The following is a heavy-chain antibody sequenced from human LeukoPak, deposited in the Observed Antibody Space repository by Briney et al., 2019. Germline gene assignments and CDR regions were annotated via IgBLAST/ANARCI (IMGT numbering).Heavy chain of an antibody. CDR1: GYTFTKYP. CDR3: AREEGYGRQYDN. Sequence: ASAKVSRKTSGYTFTKYPIHWVRQAPGQRLEWMGWINTGNANTKYSEKLQGRVTITRDTSATTAYMELSSLTSEDTAVYYCAREEGYGRQYDNWGQGTLVTVSS. V-gene: IGHV1-3*04. D-gene: IGHD5-18*01. J-gene: IGHJ4*02. CDR2: INTGNANT.